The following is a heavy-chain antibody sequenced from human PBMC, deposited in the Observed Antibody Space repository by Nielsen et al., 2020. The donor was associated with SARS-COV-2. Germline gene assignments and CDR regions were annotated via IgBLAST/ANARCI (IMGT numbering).Heavy chain of an antibody. J-gene: IGHJ5*02. Sequence: WIRQPPGKGLEWIGYIYYSGSTFYNPSLKSRLTISVDTSKNKFSLKLTSVTAADTAVYYCARAAVLLPFDPWGQGTLVTVSS. D-gene: IGHD3-10*01. V-gene: IGHV4-30-4*01. CDR3: ARAAVLLPFDP. CDR2: IYYSGST.